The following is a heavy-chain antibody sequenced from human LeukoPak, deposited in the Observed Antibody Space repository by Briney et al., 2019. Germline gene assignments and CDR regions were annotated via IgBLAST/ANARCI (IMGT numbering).Heavy chain of an antibody. CDR2: ISAYNGNT. V-gene: IGHV1-18*01. CDR3: ADRRRDGYKGDY. D-gene: IGHD5-24*01. Sequence: ASVKVSCKASGYTFTSYGISWVRQAPGQGLEWMGWISAYNGNTNYAQKLQGRVTMTTDTSTSTAYMELRSLRSDDTAVYYCADRRRDGYKGDYWGQGTLVTVSS. CDR1: GYTFTSYG. J-gene: IGHJ4*02.